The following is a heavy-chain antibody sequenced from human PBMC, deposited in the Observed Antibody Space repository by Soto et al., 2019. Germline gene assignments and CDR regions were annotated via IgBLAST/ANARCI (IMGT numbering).Heavy chain of an antibody. D-gene: IGHD3-3*01. CDR2: INPATGAA. CDR3: ARGGGVGVAGSAAFDM. Sequence: QLHLVQSGAVVKKPGASVTVSCSASGYPVTAYYMHWVRQAPGRGLEWMGGINPATGAAKYTQTFRGRVTMPRDTSTGTGFMELSGLTSEDTAVFYWARGGGVGVAGSAAFDMWGQGTLVTVSS. J-gene: IGHJ3*02. V-gene: IGHV1-2*02. CDR1: GYPVTAYY.